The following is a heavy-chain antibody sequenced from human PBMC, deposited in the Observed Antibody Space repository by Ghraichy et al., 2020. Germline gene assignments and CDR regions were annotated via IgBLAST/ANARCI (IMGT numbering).Heavy chain of an antibody. CDR2: INPSGGSA. V-gene: IGHV1-46*01. J-gene: IGHJ6*02. D-gene: IGHD2-2*01. CDR1: GYTFTSYY. CDR3: ATGKGLVPADYYYNGMDV. Sequence: ASVKVSCKTSGYTFTSYYMHWVRQAPGQGLEWMGIINPSGGSASYAQKFQGRVTMTRDTSTSTDYMELSSLRSEDTAVYYCATGKGLVPADYYYNGMDVWGQGTTVTVSS.